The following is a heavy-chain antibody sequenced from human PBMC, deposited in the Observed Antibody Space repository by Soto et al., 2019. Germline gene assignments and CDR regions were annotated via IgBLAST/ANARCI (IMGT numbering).Heavy chain of an antibody. CDR3: ARSRSITMIVAEGNWFDP. V-gene: IGHV1-69*13. J-gene: IGHJ5*02. D-gene: IGHD3-22*01. Sequence: GASVKVSCKASGGTFSSYAISWVRQAPGQGLEWMGGIIPIFGTANYAQKFQGRVTITADESTSTAYMELGSLRSEDTAVYYCARSRSITMIVAEGNWFDPWGQGTLVTVSS. CDR1: GGTFSSYA. CDR2: IIPIFGTA.